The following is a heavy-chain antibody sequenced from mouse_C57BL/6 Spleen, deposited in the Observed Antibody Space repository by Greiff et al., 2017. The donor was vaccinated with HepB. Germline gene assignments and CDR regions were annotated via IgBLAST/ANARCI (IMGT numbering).Heavy chain of an antibody. D-gene: IGHD1-2*01. CDR2: ISNGGGST. V-gene: IGHV5-12*01. CDR1: GFTFSDYY. CDR3: ARQGDYGGFAY. J-gene: IGHJ3*01. Sequence: EVQRVESGGGLVQPGGSLKLSCAASGFTFSDYYMYWVRQTPEKRLEWVAYISNGGGSTYYPDTVKGRFTISRDNAKNTLYLQMSRLKSEDTAMYYCARQGDYGGFAYWGQGTLVTVSA.